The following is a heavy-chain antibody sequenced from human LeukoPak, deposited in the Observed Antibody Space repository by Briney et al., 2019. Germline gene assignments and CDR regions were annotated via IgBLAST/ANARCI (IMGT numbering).Heavy chain of an antibody. J-gene: IGHJ4*02. CDR2: IYYSGST. Sequence: SETLSLTCTVSGGSISSYYWSWIRQPPGKGLEWIGYIYYSGSTNYNPSLKSRVTISVDTSKNQFSLKLSSVTAADTAVYYCARDPRMVRGAFDYWGQGTPVTVSS. CDR3: ARDPRMVRGAFDY. CDR1: GGSISSYY. V-gene: IGHV4-59*12. D-gene: IGHD3-10*01.